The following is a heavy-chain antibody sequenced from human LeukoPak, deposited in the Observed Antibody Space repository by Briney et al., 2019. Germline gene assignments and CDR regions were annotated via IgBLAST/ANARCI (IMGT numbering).Heavy chain of an antibody. D-gene: IGHD3-16*02. Sequence: GGSLRLSCAASGFTFSSYSMNWVRQAPGKGLEWVSYISSSSSTIYYADSVKGRFTISRDDAKNSLYLRMNSLRAEDTAVYYCARDPMTYYDYVWGSYPDYMDVWGKGTTVTVSS. J-gene: IGHJ6*03. V-gene: IGHV3-48*04. CDR2: ISSSSSTI. CDR1: GFTFSSYS. CDR3: ARDPMTYYDYVWGSYPDYMDV.